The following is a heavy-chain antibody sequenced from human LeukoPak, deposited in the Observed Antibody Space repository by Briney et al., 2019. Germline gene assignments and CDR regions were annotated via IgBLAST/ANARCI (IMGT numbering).Heavy chain of an antibody. CDR2: ISSSSSTI. D-gene: IGHD6-19*01. Sequence: GGSLRLSCAASGFTFSSYSMNWVRQAPGKGLEWVSYISSSSSTIYYADSVKGRFTISRDNAKNSLYLQMNSLRAEDTAVYYCAMAGYSSGWFPPYYWGQGTLVTVSS. CDR1: GFTFSSYS. J-gene: IGHJ4*02. V-gene: IGHV3-48*04. CDR3: AMAGYSSGWFPPYY.